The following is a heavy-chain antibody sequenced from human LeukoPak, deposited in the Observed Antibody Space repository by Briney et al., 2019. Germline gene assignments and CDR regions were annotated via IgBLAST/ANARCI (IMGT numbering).Heavy chain of an antibody. CDR3: ASSGKGSGYYYLDYYYYGMDV. D-gene: IGHD3-22*01. J-gene: IGHJ6*02. CDR1: GYTFTSYG. CDR2: ISAYNGNT. V-gene: IGHV1-18*01. Sequence: ASVKVSCKASGYTFTSYGISWVRQAPGQGLEWMGWISAYNGNTNYAQKLQGRVTMTTDTSTSTAYMELRSLRSDDTALYYCASSGKGSGYYYLDYYYYGMDVWGQGTTVTVSS.